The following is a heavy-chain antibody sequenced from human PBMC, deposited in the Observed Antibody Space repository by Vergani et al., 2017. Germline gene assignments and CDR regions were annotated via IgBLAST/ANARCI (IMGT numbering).Heavy chain of an antibody. Sequence: QVQLVQSGAEVKKPGASVKVSCKASGYTFTSYGISWVRQAPGQGLEWMGWINTNTGNPTYAQGFTGRFVFSLDTSVSTAYLQISSLKAEDTAVYYCASGIAVAGTVDYFDYWGQGTLVTVSS. CDR1: GYTFTSYG. CDR3: ASGIAVAGTVDYFDY. J-gene: IGHJ4*02. CDR2: INTNTGNP. D-gene: IGHD6-19*01. V-gene: IGHV7-4-1*02.